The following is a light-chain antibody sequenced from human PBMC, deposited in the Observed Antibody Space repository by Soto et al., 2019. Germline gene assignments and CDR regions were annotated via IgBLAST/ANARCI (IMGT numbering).Light chain of an antibody. V-gene: IGKV1-39*01. CDR2: AAS. J-gene: IGKJ3*01. CDR3: QQSYSTPFT. CDR1: QSISSY. Sequence: DIGIADSPSSLSSPVVDRVTITCRASQSISSYLNWYQQKPGKAPKLLIYAASSLQSGVPPRFSGSGSWTDFTLTISSLQPEDFATYYCQQSYSTPFTFGHGTKVDI.